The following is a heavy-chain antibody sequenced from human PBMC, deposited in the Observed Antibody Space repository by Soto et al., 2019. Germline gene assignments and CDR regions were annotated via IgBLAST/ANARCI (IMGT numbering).Heavy chain of an antibody. CDR3: ARGGVVGSSSGEHYYYYYYMDV. CDR2: IYPGDSDT. D-gene: IGHD6-6*01. V-gene: IGHV5-51*01. CDR1: GYSFTSYW. J-gene: IGHJ6*03. Sequence: GESLKISCKGSGYSFTSYWIGWVRQMPGKGLEWMGIIYPGDSDTRYSPSFQGQVTISADKSISTAYLQWSSLKASDTAMYYCARGGVVGSSSGEHYYYYYYMDVWGKGTTVTVSS.